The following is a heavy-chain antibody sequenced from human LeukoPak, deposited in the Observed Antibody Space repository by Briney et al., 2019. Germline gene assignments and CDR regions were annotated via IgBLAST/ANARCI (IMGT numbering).Heavy chain of an antibody. CDR1: SGSISSSSYY. J-gene: IGHJ3*02. Sequence: SETLSLTCIVSSGSISSSSYYWGWIRQPPGKGLGWVGSIYYTGATYYNPSLESRVAISVDTSKNQFSLKLTSVTAADTAVYYCARHPWATKPGSFDIWGQGTMVTVSS. CDR3: ARHPWATKPGSFDI. V-gene: IGHV4-39*01. D-gene: IGHD5-24*01. CDR2: IYYTGAT.